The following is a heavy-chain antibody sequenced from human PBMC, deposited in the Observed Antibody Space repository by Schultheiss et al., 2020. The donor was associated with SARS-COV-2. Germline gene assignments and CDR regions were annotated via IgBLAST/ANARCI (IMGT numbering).Heavy chain of an antibody. Sequence: SETLSLTCTVSGGSISSSSYYWGWIRQPPGKGLEWIGEINHSGSTNYNPSLKSRVTISVDTSKNQFSLKLSSVTAADTAVYYCARLDVSSSTNYGMDVWGQGTTVTVSS. J-gene: IGHJ6*02. CDR2: INHSGST. CDR3: ARLDVSSSTNYGMDV. D-gene: IGHD6-13*01. CDR1: GGSISSSSYY. V-gene: IGHV4-39*07.